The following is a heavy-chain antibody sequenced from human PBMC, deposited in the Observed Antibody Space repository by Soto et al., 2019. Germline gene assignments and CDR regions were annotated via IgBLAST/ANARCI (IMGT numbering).Heavy chain of an antibody. J-gene: IGHJ3*02. V-gene: IGHV3-66*01. Sequence: HPEWCLRLSCAAAVFDPSVNFVTWLLQAPGKGLEWVRAINNAFNTLYADSVTRRVTISRDNSKNTLYLQMNSLRVEDTAMYYCFKESSTTDI. CDR2: INNAFNT. CDR3: FKESSTTDI. CDR1: VFDPSVNF.